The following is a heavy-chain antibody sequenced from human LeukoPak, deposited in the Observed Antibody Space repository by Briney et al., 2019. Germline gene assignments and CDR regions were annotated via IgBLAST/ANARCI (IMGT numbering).Heavy chain of an antibody. CDR3: ARGDSSSSTRYYYYYYMDV. J-gene: IGHJ6*03. D-gene: IGHD6-6*01. CDR2: MNPNSGNT. Sequence: GASVKVSCKASGYTFTSYDINWVRQATGQGLEWMGWMNPNSGNTGYAQKFQGRVTMTRNTSISTAYMELSSLRPEDTAVYYCARGDSSSSTRYYYYYYMDVWGKGTTVTVSS. CDR1: GYTFTSYD. V-gene: IGHV1-8*01.